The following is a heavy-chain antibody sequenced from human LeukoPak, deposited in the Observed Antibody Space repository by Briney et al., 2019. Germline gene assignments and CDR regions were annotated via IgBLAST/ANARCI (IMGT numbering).Heavy chain of an antibody. D-gene: IGHD3-16*02. J-gene: IGHJ4*02. CDR3: ARGYLV. Sequence: PSETLSLTCVVYGGSFSGYYWSWIRQSPGKGLEWIGEINHRGSTNYNPSLKRRVTISLDTSKNQFSLKLSSVTAADTAMYYCARGYLVWGQGTLVTVSS. CDR2: INHRGST. CDR1: GGSFSGYY. V-gene: IGHV4-34*01.